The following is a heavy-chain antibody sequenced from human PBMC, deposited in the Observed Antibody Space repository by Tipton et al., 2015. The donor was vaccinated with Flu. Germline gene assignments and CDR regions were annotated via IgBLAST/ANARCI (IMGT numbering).Heavy chain of an antibody. CDR2: INPSGGST. Sequence: QLVQSGAEVKKPGASVKVSCKASGYTFTSYYMHWVRLAPGQGLEWMGIINPSGGSTSYAQKFQGRVTMTRDTSTSTVYMELSSLRSEDTAVYYCARVTAAAGRYYYYGMDVWGQGTTVTVSS. CDR1: GYTFTSYY. V-gene: IGHV1-46*01. J-gene: IGHJ6*02. D-gene: IGHD6-13*01. CDR3: ARVTAAAGRYYYYGMDV.